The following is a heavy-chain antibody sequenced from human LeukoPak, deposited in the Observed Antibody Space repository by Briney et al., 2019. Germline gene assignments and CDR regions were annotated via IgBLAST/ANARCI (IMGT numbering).Heavy chain of an antibody. CDR2: IYYSGST. CDR1: GGSISSSSYY. V-gene: IGHV4-39*07. CDR3: ARTTVNRYYYYYMDV. Sequence: SETLSLTCTVSGGSISSSSYYWGWIRQPPGKGLEWIGSIYYSGSTYYNPSLKSRVTISVDTSKNQFSLKLSSVTAADTAVYYCARTTVNRYYYYYMDVWGKGTTVTVSS. J-gene: IGHJ6*03. D-gene: IGHD4-11*01.